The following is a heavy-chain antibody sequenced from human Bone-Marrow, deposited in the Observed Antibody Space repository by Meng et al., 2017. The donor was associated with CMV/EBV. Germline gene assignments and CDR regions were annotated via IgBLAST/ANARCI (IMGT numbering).Heavy chain of an antibody. CDR1: GFTFSSYA. V-gene: IGHV3-30-3*01. J-gene: IGHJ4*02. CDR2: ISYDGSNK. Sequence: QVQLVGSGGGVVQLGRXXGLSCAASGFTFSSYAMHWVRQAPGKGLEWVAVISYDGSNKYYADSVKGRFTISRDNSKNTLYLQMNSLRAEDTAVYYCARDGVGSSGWYSDYWGQGTRVTVSS. D-gene: IGHD6-19*01. CDR3: ARDGVGSSGWYSDY.